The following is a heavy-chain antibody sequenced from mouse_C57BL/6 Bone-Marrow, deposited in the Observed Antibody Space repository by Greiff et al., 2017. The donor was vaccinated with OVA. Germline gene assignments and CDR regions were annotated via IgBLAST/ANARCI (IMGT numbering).Heavy chain of an antibody. CDR1: GFTFSDYG. Sequence: EVKLMESGGGLVKPGGSLKLSCAASGFTFSDYGMHWVRQAPEKGLEWVAYIRSGSSTIYYADTVKGRFTISRDNAKNTLYLQMTSLRSEDTAMYYCARGGRENYFGYWGPGTTLSVSS. J-gene: IGHJ2*01. V-gene: IGHV5-17*01. CDR2: IRSGSSTI. CDR3: ARGGRENYFGY.